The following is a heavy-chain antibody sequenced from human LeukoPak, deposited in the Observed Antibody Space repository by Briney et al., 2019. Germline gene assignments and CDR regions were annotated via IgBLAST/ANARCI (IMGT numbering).Heavy chain of an antibody. CDR3: AKDRAYYSSSWYAFLDY. D-gene: IGHD6-13*01. Sequence: GGSLRFSCAASGFTFSSYGMHWVRQAPGKGLEWVAVISYDGSNKYYADSVKGRFTISRDNSKNTLYLQMNSLRAEDTAVYYCAKDRAYYSSSWYAFLDYWGQGTLVTVSS. CDR2: ISYDGSNK. V-gene: IGHV3-30*18. J-gene: IGHJ4*02. CDR1: GFTFSSYG.